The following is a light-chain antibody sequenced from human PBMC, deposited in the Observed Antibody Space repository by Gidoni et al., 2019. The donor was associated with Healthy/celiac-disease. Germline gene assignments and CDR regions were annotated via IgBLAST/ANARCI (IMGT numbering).Light chain of an antibody. V-gene: IGLV2-8*01. Sequence: QSDLTQPHSASGSPGQSVTISGTGTSSDVGGSHYVSWYHQHPGKVPKLMVYEVSTRPSGVPDRFSGSKSGNTASLTVSGLQAEDEADYSCSSFAGSNNLVVFGGGTKLTVL. CDR3: SSFAGSNNLVV. CDR2: EVS. J-gene: IGLJ2*01. CDR1: SSDVGGSHY.